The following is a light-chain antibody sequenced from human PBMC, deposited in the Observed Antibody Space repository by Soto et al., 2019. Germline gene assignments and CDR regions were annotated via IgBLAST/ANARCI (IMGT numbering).Light chain of an antibody. J-gene: IGKJ2*01. CDR3: QQTSSFPLYT. CDR1: QGISRW. CDR2: AAS. V-gene: IGKV1-12*01. Sequence: DIQMTQSPSSVSASVGDRVTITCRASQGISRWLAWYQQKPGKAPNLLISAASSLQSGVPSRFSGSGSGTDFTLTISGLQPEDFATYYCQQTSSFPLYTFSQGTKVQIK.